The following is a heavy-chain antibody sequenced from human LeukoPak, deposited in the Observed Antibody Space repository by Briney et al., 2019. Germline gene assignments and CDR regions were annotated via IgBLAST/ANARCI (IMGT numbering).Heavy chain of an antibody. CDR2: ISGSGGST. CDR3: ATDPLAVVAATDY. J-gene: IGHJ4*02. CDR1: GFTFSSYA. Sequence: GGSLRLSCAASGFTFSSYAMSWVRQAPGKGLEWVSAISGSGGSTYYADSVKGRFTISRDNSKNTLYLQMNSLRAEDTAVYYCATDPLAVVAATDYWGQGTLVTVSS. V-gene: IGHV3-23*01. D-gene: IGHD2-15*01.